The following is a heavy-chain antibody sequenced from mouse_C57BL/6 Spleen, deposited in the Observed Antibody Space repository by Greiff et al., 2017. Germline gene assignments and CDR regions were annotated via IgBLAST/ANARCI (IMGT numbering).Heavy chain of an antibody. V-gene: IGHV1-7*01. Sequence: QVQLKESGAELVKPGASVKLSCKASGYTFTSYWMHWVKQRPGQGLEWIGYINPSSGYTKYNQKFKDKATLTADKSSSTAYMQLSSLTYEDSAVYYCARTTVVAYWYFDVWGTGTTVTVAS. J-gene: IGHJ1*03. D-gene: IGHD1-1*01. CDR1: GYTFTSYW. CDR2: INPSSGYT. CDR3: ARTTVVAYWYFDV.